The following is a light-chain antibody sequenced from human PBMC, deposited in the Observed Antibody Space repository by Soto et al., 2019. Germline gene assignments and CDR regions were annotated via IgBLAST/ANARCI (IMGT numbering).Light chain of an antibody. CDR1: SSDVGYYYY. V-gene: IGLV2-14*03. J-gene: IGLJ3*02. CDR2: DVS. Sequence: QSALTQPASVSGSPGQSITISCTGTSSDVGYYYYVSWYQHHPGKAPKLMIYDVSNRPSGSSNRFSGSKSGNTASLTISGLQAEDEADYYCSSYTNSGTVVFGGGTKLTVL. CDR3: SSYTNSGTVV.